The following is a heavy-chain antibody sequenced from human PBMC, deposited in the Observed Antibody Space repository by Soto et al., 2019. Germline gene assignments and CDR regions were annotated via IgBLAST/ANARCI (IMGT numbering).Heavy chain of an antibody. CDR1: GFTFSSYG. V-gene: IGHV3-33*01. CDR2: IWYDGSNK. Sequence: QVQLVESGGGVVQPGRSLRLSCAASGFTFSSYGMHWVRQAPGKGLEWVAVIWYDGSNKYYADPVKGRFTISRDNSKNTLYLQMNSLRAEDTAVYYCARDGSWSGGSCYSVPVFDYWGQGTLVTVSS. CDR3: ARDGSWSGGSCYSVPVFDY. J-gene: IGHJ4*02. D-gene: IGHD2-15*01.